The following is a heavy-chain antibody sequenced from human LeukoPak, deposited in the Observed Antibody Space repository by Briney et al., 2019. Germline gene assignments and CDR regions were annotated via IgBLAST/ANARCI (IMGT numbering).Heavy chain of an antibody. D-gene: IGHD3-22*01. CDR2: ISSSGSTI. CDR3: ARESQSAYYFDSSGYEDAFDI. J-gene: IGHJ3*02. V-gene: IGHV3-48*03. Sequence: GGSLRLSCAASGFTFSSYEMNWVRQAPGKGLEWVSYISSSGSTIYYADSVKGRFTISRDNAKNSLYLQMNSLRAEDTAVYYCARESQSAYYFDSSGYEDAFDIWGQGTMVTVSS. CDR1: GFTFSSYE.